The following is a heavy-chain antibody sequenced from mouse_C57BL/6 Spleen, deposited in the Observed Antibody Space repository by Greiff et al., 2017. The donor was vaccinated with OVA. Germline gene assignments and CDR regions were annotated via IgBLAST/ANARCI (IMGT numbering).Heavy chain of an antibody. D-gene: IGHD2-5*01. V-gene: IGHV1-15*01. CDR3: TRYSNYYCDY. CDR1: GYTFTDYE. J-gene: IGHJ2*01. Sequence: VQLQESGAELVRPGASVTLSCKASGYTFTDYEMHWVKQTPVHGLEWLGAIDPETGGTAYNQKFKGKAILTADKSSITAYMELRSLTSEDSAVYYCTRYSNYYCDYWGQGTTLTVSS. CDR2: IDPETGGT.